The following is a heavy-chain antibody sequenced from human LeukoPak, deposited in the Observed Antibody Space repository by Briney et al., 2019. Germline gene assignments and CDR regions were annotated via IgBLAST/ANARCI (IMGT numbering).Heavy chain of an antibody. V-gene: IGHV3-20*04. CDR1: GFTFDDYG. CDR2: INWNGGST. J-gene: IGHJ4*02. Sequence: GGSLRLSCAASGFTFDDYGMSWVRHAPGKGLEWVSGINWNGGSTGYADSVKGRFTISRDNSKNTLYLQMNSLRAEDTAVYYCAKFAGKWPQDRSLGYFDYWGQGTLVTVSS. D-gene: IGHD3-16*01. CDR3: AKFAGKWPQDRSLGYFDY.